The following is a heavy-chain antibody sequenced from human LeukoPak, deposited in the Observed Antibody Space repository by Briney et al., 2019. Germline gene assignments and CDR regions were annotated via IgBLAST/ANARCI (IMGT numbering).Heavy chain of an antibody. Sequence: SETLSLTCAVSGDSISAYNWWWSWVRQPPGQGLEWIGEIYHSGGTNYNPSLKSRVTISVDKSKNQLYLDLNSVTAADTAVYYCAREYCTSTTCSDAFEIWGQGTMVTVS. V-gene: IGHV4-4*02. J-gene: IGHJ3*02. CDR3: AREYCTSTTCSDAFEI. CDR2: IYHSGGT. D-gene: IGHD2-2*01. CDR1: GDSISAYNW.